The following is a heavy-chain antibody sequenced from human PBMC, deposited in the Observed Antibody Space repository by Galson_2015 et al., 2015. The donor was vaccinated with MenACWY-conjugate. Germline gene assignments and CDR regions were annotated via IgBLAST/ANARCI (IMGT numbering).Heavy chain of an antibody. CDR1: GGSISSSNW. Sequence: ETLSLTCAVSGGSISSSNWWSWVLQPPGKGLEWIGEIYHSGSTNYNPSLKSRVTISVDKSKNQFSLKLSSVTAADTAVYYCNKWSELAGGNYYGMDVWGQGTTVTVSS. D-gene: IGHD1-26*01. J-gene: IGHJ6*02. CDR2: IYHSGST. CDR3: NKWSELAGGNYYGMDV. V-gene: IGHV4-4*02.